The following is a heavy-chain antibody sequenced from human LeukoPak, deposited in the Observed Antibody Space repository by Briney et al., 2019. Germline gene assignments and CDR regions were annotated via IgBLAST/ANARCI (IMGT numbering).Heavy chain of an antibody. CDR3: ARVGDYALKD. Sequence: SETLSLNCTVSGGSISAYRWSWIRQSAGKGLEWIGLIYTSGSTNYNPSLKSRATMSVDTSKNQFSLKLSSVTAADTAVYYCARVGDYALKDWGQGTLVTVSS. CDR2: IYTSGST. J-gene: IGHJ4*02. V-gene: IGHV4-4*07. CDR1: GGSISAYR. D-gene: IGHD3-16*01.